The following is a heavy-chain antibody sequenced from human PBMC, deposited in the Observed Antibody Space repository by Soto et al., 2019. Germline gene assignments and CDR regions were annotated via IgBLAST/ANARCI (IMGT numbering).Heavy chain of an antibody. J-gene: IGHJ4*02. CDR3: ARVPYRKTSGWYPHY. D-gene: IGHD6-19*01. CDR1: GYTFTSYG. CDR2: IIAINGKA. V-gene: IGHV1-18*01. Sequence: ASVKVSCKASGYTFTSYGISWVRQAPGQGLEWMGGIIAINGKANYAQKSQGRVTMTADKSTSTAYMELSSLRSEDTAVYYCARVPYRKTSGWYPHYWGQGTLVTVSS.